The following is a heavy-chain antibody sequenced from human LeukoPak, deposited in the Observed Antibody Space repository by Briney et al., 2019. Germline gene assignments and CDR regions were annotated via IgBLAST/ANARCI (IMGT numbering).Heavy chain of an antibody. CDR2: ISGSGGST. V-gene: IGHV3-23*01. CDR1: GFTFGNYA. CDR3: ATTWIQLWVGVDY. Sequence: GGSLRLSCAASGFTFGNYAMSWVRQGPGKGLEWVSTISGSGGSTYYADSVKGRFTISRDNSKNTLFLQMNSLRAEDTAVYYCATTWIQLWVGVDYWGQGTLVTVSS. J-gene: IGHJ4*02. D-gene: IGHD5-18*01.